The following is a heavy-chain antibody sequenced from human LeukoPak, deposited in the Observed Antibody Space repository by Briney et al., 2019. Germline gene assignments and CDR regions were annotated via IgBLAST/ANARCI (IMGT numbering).Heavy chain of an antibody. D-gene: IGHD6-13*01. CDR1: GFTFSSYS. CDR2: ISSSSSYI. CDR3: ARDADYSSRPRQPQNWFDP. Sequence: PGGSLRLSCAASGFTFSSYSMNWVRQAPGKGLEWVSSISSSSSYIYYADSVKGRFTISRDNAKNSLYLQMNSLRAEDTAVYYCARDADYSSRPRQPQNWFDPWGQGTLVTVSS. V-gene: IGHV3-21*01. J-gene: IGHJ5*02.